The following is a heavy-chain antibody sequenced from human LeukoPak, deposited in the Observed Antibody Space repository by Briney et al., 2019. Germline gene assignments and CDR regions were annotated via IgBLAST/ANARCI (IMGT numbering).Heavy chain of an antibody. J-gene: IGHJ3*02. CDR3: VRGGIASAFDI. CDR1: GFTFSGSA. Sequence: GGSLRLSCAAPGFTFSGSAMHWVRQAPGKGLVWVSRIISNENSATYADSVKGRFTISRDNAKNTLYLQMNSLRAEDTAVYYCVRGGIASAFDIWGQGTMVTVSS. D-gene: IGHD6-13*01. CDR2: IISNENSA. V-gene: IGHV3-74*01.